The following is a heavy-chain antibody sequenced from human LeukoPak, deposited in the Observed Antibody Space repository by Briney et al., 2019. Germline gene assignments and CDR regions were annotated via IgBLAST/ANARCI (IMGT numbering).Heavy chain of an antibody. CDR1: GYTFSSYA. V-gene: IGHV1-69*13. J-gene: IGHJ5*02. Sequence: GASVKVSCKASGYTFSSYAISWVRQAPGQGLEWMGGIIPIFGTANYAQKFQGRVTITADESTSTAYMELSSLRSEDTAVYYCARETLNCSGGSCHEKHLNNWFDPWGQGTLVTVSS. D-gene: IGHD2-15*01. CDR3: ARETLNCSGGSCHEKHLNNWFDP. CDR2: IIPIFGTA.